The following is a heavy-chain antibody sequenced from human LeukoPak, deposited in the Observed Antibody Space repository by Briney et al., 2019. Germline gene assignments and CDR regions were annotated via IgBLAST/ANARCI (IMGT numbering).Heavy chain of an antibody. J-gene: IGHJ4*02. CDR1: GFTFSSFW. CDR3: ARDSGWFRFDY. CDR2: IKEDGSQK. Sequence: GGSLRLSCAASGFTFSSFWMTWVRQAPGKGLEWVANIKEDGSQKYYVDSVKGRFTISRDNAKNSPFLQTNSLRADDTAVYYCARDSGWFRFDYWGQGTLVTVSS. V-gene: IGHV3-7*03. D-gene: IGHD6-13*01.